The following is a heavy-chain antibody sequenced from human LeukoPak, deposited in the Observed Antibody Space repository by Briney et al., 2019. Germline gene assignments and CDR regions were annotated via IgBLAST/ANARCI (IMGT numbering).Heavy chain of an antibody. Sequence: PWVSLRLSCAASGLTFSSYAMHWVRQAPGKGLEWMAVISYDSSNKYYADSVRGRFTISRDNSKNTLYLQMNSLRAEDTAVYYCAAGYCTTTACSPLEHWGQGTLVT. CDR1: GLTFSSYA. D-gene: IGHD2-8*01. CDR3: AAGYCTTTACSPLEH. CDR2: ISYDSSNK. V-gene: IGHV3-30*03. J-gene: IGHJ4*02.